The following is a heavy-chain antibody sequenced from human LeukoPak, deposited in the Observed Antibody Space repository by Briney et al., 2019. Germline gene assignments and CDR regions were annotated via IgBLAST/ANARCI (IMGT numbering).Heavy chain of an antibody. CDR3: ASHYYGSGTAVFDY. Sequence: SETLSLTCAVSGYSISSGYYWGWIRQPPGKGLEWIGSIYHSGSTYYNPSLKSRVTISVDTSKDQFSLKLSSVTAADTAVYYCASHYYGSGTAVFDYRGQGTLVTVSS. CDR1: GYSISSGYY. D-gene: IGHD3-10*01. CDR2: IYHSGST. V-gene: IGHV4-38-2*01. J-gene: IGHJ4*02.